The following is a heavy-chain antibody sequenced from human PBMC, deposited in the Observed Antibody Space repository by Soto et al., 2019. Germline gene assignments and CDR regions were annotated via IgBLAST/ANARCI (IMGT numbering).Heavy chain of an antibody. D-gene: IGHD1-7*01. V-gene: IGHV1-18*01. CDR2: ISTYNGNP. Sequence: QIQLVQSGAEVKKPGASVKVSCKASGYIFTSQGISWVRQAPGQGLEWMGWISTYNGNPNYAQKLQGIVTMTTNTSTTTAFLELRSLTSDDTAVYYCARGRTRALDYGGQGTPVIVSS. J-gene: IGHJ4*02. CDR3: ARGRTRALDY. CDR1: GYIFTSQG.